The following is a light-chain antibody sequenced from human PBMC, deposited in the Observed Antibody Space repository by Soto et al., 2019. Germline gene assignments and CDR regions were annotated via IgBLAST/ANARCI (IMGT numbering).Light chain of an antibody. Sequence: DIQMTQSPSSLSASVGDTVTITCRASQTILTYLNWYQQKPGKAPELLIYAASSLQSGVPSRFSGGGSATDFTLTISSLQPEDFATYYCQQSFGTTWTFGRGTKVDIK. CDR2: AAS. J-gene: IGKJ1*01. V-gene: IGKV1-39*01. CDR1: QTILTY. CDR3: QQSFGTTWT.